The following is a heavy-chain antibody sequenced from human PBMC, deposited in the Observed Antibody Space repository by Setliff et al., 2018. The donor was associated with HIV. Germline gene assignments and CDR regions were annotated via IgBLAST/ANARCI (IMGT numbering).Heavy chain of an antibody. J-gene: IGHJ5*02. CDR1: GYTFSNYG. D-gene: IGHD2-15*01. CDR2: ISPYNGNT. V-gene: IGHV1-18*01. CDR3: ARGYCGGGICYSPNWLDP. Sequence: ASVKVSCKAFGYTFSNYGISWVRQAPGQGLEWVGWISPYNGNTNYAQKLQGRVTMTTDASTTTAYMELRSLTSDDTAMYYCARGYCGGGICYSPNWLDPWGQGTLVTVSS.